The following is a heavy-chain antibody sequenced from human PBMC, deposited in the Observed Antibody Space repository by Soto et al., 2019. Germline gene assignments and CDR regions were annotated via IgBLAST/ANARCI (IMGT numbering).Heavy chain of an antibody. J-gene: IGHJ3*02. CDR2: IYPGDSDT. D-gene: IGHD4-4*01. Sequence: PGESLKISCKGSGYSFTSYWIGWVRQMPGKGLEWMGIIYPGDSDTRYSPSFQGQVTISADKSISTAYLQWSSLKASDTAMYYCARGTTVTTFDEAFENWGQGTMVTVSS. CDR3: ARGTTVTTFDEAFEN. CDR1: GYSFTSYW. V-gene: IGHV5-51*01.